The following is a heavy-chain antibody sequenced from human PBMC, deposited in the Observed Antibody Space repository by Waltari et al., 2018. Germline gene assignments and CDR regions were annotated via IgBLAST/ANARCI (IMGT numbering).Heavy chain of an antibody. J-gene: IGHJ3*02. CDR2: ISASGGST. CDR3: AKDRYGGNLYLGAFDI. V-gene: IGHV3-23*04. D-gene: IGHD4-17*01. Sequence: EVQLVDSGGGLVQPGGSLRLSCAASGFSFSTYAMSWVRQAPGKGLQWVSTISASGGSTFYADSVKGRFTISRDNSKNTLYLQMNSLRAEDTAVYYCAKDRYGGNLYLGAFDIWGQGTMVTVSS. CDR1: GFSFSTYA.